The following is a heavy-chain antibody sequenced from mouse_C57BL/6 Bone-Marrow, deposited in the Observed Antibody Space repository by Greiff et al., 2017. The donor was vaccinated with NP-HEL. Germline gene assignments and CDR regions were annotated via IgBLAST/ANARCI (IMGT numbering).Heavy chain of an antibody. Sequence: VQLKQSGAELVRPGSSVKMSCKTSGYTFTSYGINWVKQRPGQGLEWIGYIYIGNGYTEYNEKFKGKATLTSDTSSSTAYMQLSSLTSEDSAIYFCALITTVVAHYFDYWGQGTTLTVSS. D-gene: IGHD1-1*01. J-gene: IGHJ2*01. V-gene: IGHV1-58*01. CDR3: ALITTVVAHYFDY. CDR2: IYIGNGYT. CDR1: GYTFTSYG.